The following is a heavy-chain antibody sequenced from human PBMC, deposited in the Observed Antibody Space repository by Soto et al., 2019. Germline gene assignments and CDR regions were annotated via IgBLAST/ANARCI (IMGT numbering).Heavy chain of an antibody. J-gene: IGHJ4*02. CDR1: EFTFSSYA. D-gene: IGHD3-3*01. Sequence: GGSLRLSCSASEFTFSSYAMHWVRRAPGKGLEYVSAISSNGRSTFYADSVKGTFTISRDNSKNTLYLQMTSLRVEDTALYYCVRSGESYYDYWGQGTLVTVS. CDR3: VRSGESYYDY. V-gene: IGHV3-64D*06. CDR2: ISSNGRST.